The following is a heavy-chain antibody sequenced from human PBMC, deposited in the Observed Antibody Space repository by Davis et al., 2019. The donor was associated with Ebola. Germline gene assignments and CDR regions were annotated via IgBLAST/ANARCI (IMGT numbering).Heavy chain of an antibody. Sequence: GESLKISCKGSGYSFTSYWISWVRQAPGQGLEWMGGIIPIFGTANYAQKFQGRVTMTRDTSISTAYMELSRLRSDDTAVYYCARGPWYNWNDGPFDYWGQGTLVTVSS. CDR2: IIPIFGTA. V-gene: IGHV1-2*02. CDR3: ARGPWYNWNDGPFDY. J-gene: IGHJ4*02. CDR1: GYSFTSYW. D-gene: IGHD1-1*01.